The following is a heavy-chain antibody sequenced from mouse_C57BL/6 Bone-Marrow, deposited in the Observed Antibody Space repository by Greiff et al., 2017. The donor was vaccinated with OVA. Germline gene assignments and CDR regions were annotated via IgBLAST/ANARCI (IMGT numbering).Heavy chain of an antibody. V-gene: IGHV1-61*01. Sequence: QVHVKQPGAELVRPGSSVKLSCKASGYTFTSYWMDWVKQRPGQGLEWIGNIYPSDSETHYNQKFKDKATLTVDKSSSTAYMQLSSLTSEDSAVYYCARTRDWGLFDYWGQGTTLTVSS. D-gene: IGHD4-1*01. CDR1: GYTFTSYW. CDR2: IYPSDSET. J-gene: IGHJ2*01. CDR3: ARTRDWGLFDY.